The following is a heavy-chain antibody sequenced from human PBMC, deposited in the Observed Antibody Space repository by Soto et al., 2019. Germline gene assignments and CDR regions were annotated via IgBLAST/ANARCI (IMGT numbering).Heavy chain of an antibody. J-gene: IGHJ6*02. V-gene: IGHV1-69*13. Sequence: GASVKVSCKASGGTFSSYAISWVRQAPGQGLEWMGGIIPIFGTANYAQKFQGRVTITADESTSTAYMELSSLRSEDTAVYYCARGAMVRGVIGSYYYGMDVWGQGTTVTVSS. CDR1: GGTFSSYA. D-gene: IGHD3-10*01. CDR2: IIPIFGTA. CDR3: ARGAMVRGVIGSYYYGMDV.